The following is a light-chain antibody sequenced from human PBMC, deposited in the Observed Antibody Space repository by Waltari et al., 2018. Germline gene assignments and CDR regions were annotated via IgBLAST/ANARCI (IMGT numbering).Light chain of an antibody. CDR1: QSISSW. Sequence: IQMTQSPSTLSASVGDRVTLTCRASQSISSWLAWYQQKPGKAPKLLIYDASSLESGVPSRFSGSGSGTEFTLTISSLQPDDSATYWCQTYNNYGTFGQGTKVEI. CDR2: DAS. V-gene: IGKV1-5*01. CDR3: QTYNNYGT. J-gene: IGKJ1*01.